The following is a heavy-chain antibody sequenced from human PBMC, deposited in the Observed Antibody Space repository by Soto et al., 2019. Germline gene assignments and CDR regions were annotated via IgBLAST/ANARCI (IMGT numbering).Heavy chain of an antibody. CDR2: ISAYNGNT. CDR1: GYTFTNYG. D-gene: IGHD3-3*01. Sequence: XAVTVSFNASGYTFTNYGISLVRHAPGQGLEWMGWISAYNGNTNYAQKLQGRVTMTTDTSTSTAYMELRSLRSDDTAVYYCGRRDDFWSGYIDYWGQGTLVTVSS. V-gene: IGHV1-18*01. CDR3: GRRDDFWSGYIDY. J-gene: IGHJ4*02.